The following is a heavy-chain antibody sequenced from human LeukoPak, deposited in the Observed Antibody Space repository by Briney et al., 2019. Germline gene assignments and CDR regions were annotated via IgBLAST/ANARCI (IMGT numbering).Heavy chain of an antibody. CDR2: IKYDGSEK. V-gene: IGHV3-7*01. D-gene: IGHD6-13*01. Sequence: PGGSLRLSCAASGFTFSSYWMSWVRQAPGKGLEWVANIKYDGSEKYYVDSAKGRFTISRDNAKNSLYLQMNSLRAEDTAVYYCARDIEAAGLFFDYWGQGTLVTVSS. CDR1: GFTFSSYW. CDR3: ARDIEAAGLFFDY. J-gene: IGHJ4*02.